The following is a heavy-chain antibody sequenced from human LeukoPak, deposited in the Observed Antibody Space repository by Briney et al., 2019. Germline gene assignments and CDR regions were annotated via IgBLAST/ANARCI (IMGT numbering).Heavy chain of an antibody. CDR3: ARDTRATEVSGMVAFDV. D-gene: IGHD6-19*01. CDR1: GFTFSSYG. Sequence: HPGGSLRLSCAASGFTFSSYGMHWVRQAPGKGLEWIATLHRPGMTDYADSVKGRFIISRDSSRNTVFLQMNGLRADDTAVHYCARDTRATEVSGMVAFDVWGQGTMVSVSS. J-gene: IGHJ3*01. V-gene: IGHV3-66*01. CDR2: LHRPGMT.